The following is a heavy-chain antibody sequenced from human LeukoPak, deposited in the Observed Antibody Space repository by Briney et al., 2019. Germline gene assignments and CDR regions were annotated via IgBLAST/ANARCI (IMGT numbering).Heavy chain of an antibody. CDR2: ISGSGGST. D-gene: IGHD5-12*01. J-gene: IGHJ4*02. V-gene: IGHV3-23*01. CDR1: GFTFSSYA. Sequence: GGSLRLSCAASGFTFSSYAMSWVRQAPGKGLEWVSAISGSGGSTYYADSVKGRFTISRDNSKNTLYLQMNSLRAEDTAVYYCAKVEGGWLRSRHFDYWGQGTLVTVSS. CDR3: AKVEGGWLRSRHFDY.